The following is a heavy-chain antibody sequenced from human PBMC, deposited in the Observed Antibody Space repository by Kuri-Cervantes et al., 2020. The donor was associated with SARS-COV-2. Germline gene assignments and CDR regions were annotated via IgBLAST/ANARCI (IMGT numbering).Heavy chain of an antibody. D-gene: IGHD3-3*01. CDR1: GYTLTELS. J-gene: IGHJ4*02. V-gene: IGHV1-24*01. Sequence: ASVKVPCKASGYTLTELSMHWVRQAPGKGLEWMGGFDPEDGETIYAQKFQGRVTMTEDTSTDTAYMELSSLRSEDTAVYYCATRPRFLEWLLSYYFDYWGQGTLVTVSS. CDR2: FDPEDGET. CDR3: ATRPRFLEWLLSYYFDY.